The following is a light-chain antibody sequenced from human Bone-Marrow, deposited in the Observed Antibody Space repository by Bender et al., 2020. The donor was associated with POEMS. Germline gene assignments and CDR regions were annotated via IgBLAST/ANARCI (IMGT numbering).Light chain of an antibody. CDR2: EGS. CDR1: SSDVGTYNV. J-gene: IGLJ1*01. Sequence: QSALTQPASVSGSPGQSITISCTGTSSDVGTYNVVSWYQQHPGKVPKVIIYEGSKRPSGVSNRFSGSKSDNTASLTISGLQAEDEADYYCSSYTTSSTLLYVFGTGTKVTVL. CDR3: SSYTTSSTLLYV. V-gene: IGLV2-14*02.